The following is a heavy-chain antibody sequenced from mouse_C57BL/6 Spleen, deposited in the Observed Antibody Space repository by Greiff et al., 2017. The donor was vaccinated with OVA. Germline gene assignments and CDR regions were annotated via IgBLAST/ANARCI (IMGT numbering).Heavy chain of an antibody. J-gene: IGHJ1*03. CDR2: ISSGGDYI. D-gene: IGHD2-12*01. CDR1: GFTFSSYA. Sequence: EVHLVESGEGLVKPGGSLKLSCAASGFTFSSYAMSWVRQTPEKRLEWVAYISSGGDYIYYADTVKGRFTISRDNARNTLYLQMSSLKSEDTAMYYCTREGAYYSRYFDVWGTGTTVTVSS. V-gene: IGHV5-9-1*02. CDR3: TREGAYYSRYFDV.